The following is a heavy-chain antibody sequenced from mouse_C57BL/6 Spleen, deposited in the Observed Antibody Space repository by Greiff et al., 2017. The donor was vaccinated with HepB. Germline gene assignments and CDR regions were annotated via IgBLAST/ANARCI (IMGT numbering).Heavy chain of an antibody. J-gene: IGHJ2*01. V-gene: IGHV1-52*01. D-gene: IGHD2-3*01. CDR1: GYTFTSYW. CDR2: IDPSDSET. Sequence: QVQLQQPGAELVRPGSSVKLSCKASGYTFTSYWMHWVKQRPIQGLEWIGNIDPSDSETHYNQKFKDKATLTVDKSSSTAYMQLSSLTSEDSAVYYCAREYDGYYGDYWGQGTTLTVSS. CDR3: AREYDGYYGDY.